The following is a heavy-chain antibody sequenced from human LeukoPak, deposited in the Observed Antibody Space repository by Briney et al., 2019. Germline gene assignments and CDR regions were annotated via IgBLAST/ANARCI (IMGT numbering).Heavy chain of an antibody. CDR2: IHPEGNEK. V-gene: IGHV3-7*04. CDR1: GFTFSNFW. CDR3: ARGADFSGDH. D-gene: IGHD2/OR15-2a*01. J-gene: IGHJ4*02. Sequence: PGGSLRLSCAVSGFTFSNFWMSWVRQAPGRGLEWVANIHPEGNEKYHVESVKGRFTISRDNAKNSLFLQMNGLRVEDTAVYYCARGADFSGDHWGQGTLVTVSS.